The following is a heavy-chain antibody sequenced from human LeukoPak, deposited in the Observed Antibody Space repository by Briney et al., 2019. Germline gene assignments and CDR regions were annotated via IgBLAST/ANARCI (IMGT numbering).Heavy chain of an antibody. CDR2: IWYDESNK. CDR3: GAAYSGSSPFDY. J-gene: IGHJ4*02. Sequence: AGRSLRLSCAASGFTFSSYGMHWVRQVPGKGLEWVAGIWYDESNKYYAFSVEGRFTISRDNSKNSLFLQMNSLRAEDTAVYYCGAAYSGSSPFDYWGQGTLVTVSS. CDR1: GFTFSSYG. D-gene: IGHD1-26*01. V-gene: IGHV3-33*01.